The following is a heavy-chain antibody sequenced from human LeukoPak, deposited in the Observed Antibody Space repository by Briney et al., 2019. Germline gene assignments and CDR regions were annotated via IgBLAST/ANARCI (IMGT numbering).Heavy chain of an antibody. Sequence: SETLSLTCTVSGYSISTGYYWGWIRQPPGKGLEWIGDFYHSGSTNYNPSLKSRVTISVDTSKNQFSLKLSSVTAADTAVYYCARDPYYDFWSGYYTGDAFDIWGQGTMVTVSS. D-gene: IGHD3-3*01. CDR2: FYHSGST. CDR1: GYSISTGYY. V-gene: IGHV4-38-2*02. CDR3: ARDPYYDFWSGYYTGDAFDI. J-gene: IGHJ3*02.